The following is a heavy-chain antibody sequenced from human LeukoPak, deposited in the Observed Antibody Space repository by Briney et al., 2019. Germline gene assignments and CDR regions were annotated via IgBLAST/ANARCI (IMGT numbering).Heavy chain of an antibody. D-gene: IGHD6-13*01. V-gene: IGHV1-69*04. J-gene: IGHJ5*02. Sequence: ASVKVSCKASGGTFSSYAISWVRQPPGQGLEWMGRIIPILGIANYAQKFQGRVTITADKSTSTAYMELSSLRAEDTAVYYCARDLTPAGWFDPWGQGTLVTVSS. CDR2: IIPILGIA. CDR1: GGTFSSYA. CDR3: ARDLTPAGWFDP.